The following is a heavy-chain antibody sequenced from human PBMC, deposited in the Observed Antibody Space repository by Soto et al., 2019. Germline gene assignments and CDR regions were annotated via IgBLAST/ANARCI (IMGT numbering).Heavy chain of an antibody. CDR3: ARQVSSAWPPYYYDMDV. Sequence: SETLSLTCTVSGGSISSYFWSWIRQPPGRGLERIGHIHYSGRTNYNPSLKSRVNISVDKPKNQVSLKLSSVTAADTAMYFCARQVSSAWPPYYYDMDVWGQGTTVT. V-gene: IGHV4-59*08. CDR2: IHYSGRT. CDR1: GGSISSYF. D-gene: IGHD6-25*01. J-gene: IGHJ6*02.